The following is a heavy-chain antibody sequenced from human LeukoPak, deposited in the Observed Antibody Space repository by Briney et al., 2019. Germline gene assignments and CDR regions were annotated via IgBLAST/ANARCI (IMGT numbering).Heavy chain of an antibody. V-gene: IGHV3-23*01. Sequence: GGSLRLSCVGSGFSFSTYDMGWVRQTPGKGLEWVSAISTTGGYTEDADSVKGRFTISRDNSQNTLFLQMHSLRAGDTAVYYCAKKPATIKFPFDIWGQGTLVTVSP. CDR3: AKKPATIKFPFDI. D-gene: IGHD5-24*01. CDR2: ISTTGGYT. CDR1: GFSFSTYD. J-gene: IGHJ4*02.